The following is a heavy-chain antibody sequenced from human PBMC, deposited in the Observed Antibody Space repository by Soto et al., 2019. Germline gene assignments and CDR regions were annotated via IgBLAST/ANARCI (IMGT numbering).Heavy chain of an antibody. CDR3: ARVSPSYSTGWYYFDY. V-gene: IGHV4-34*01. CDR1: GGSFSGYY. CDR2: INHSGST. D-gene: IGHD6-19*01. J-gene: IGHJ4*02. Sequence: PSETLSLTCAVYGGSFSGYYWSWIRQPPGKGLEWIGEINHSGSTHYNPSLKSRVTISVDTSKNQFSLKLNSVTAADTAVYYCARVSPSYSTGWYYFDYWGQGTLVTVSS.